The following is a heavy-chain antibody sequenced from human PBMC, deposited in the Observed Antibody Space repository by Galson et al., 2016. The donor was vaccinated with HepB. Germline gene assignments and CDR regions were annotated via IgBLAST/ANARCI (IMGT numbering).Heavy chain of an antibody. Sequence: QSGAEVKKHGESLKNSCKGSGYRFDRFWIAWVRQMPGKGLEWMGIIYPGDSDTRYSPSSKGQVTIPADKSINPAYLQWTSLKASDTAMYYCARWYSSSSPPYYYYYYGMDVWGQGTTVTVSS. CDR1: GYRFDRFW. D-gene: IGHD6-6*01. V-gene: IGHV5-51*01. CDR2: IYPGDSDT. J-gene: IGHJ6*02. CDR3: ARWYSSSSPPYYYYYYGMDV.